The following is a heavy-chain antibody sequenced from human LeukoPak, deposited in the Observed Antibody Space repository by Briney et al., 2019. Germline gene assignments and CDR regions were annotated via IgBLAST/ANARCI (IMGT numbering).Heavy chain of an antibody. Sequence: GASVNVSCKASGYTFTGYYMHWMRQAPAQGLEWMGWINPNSGGTNYAQKFQGRVTMTRDTSISTAYMELSRLRSDDTAVYYCARDADRYCSSTSCYDGGYYYYMDVWGKGTTVTVSS. CDR2: INPNSGGT. V-gene: IGHV1-2*02. D-gene: IGHD2-2*01. CDR1: GYTFTGYY. CDR3: ARDADRYCSSTSCYDGGYYYYMDV. J-gene: IGHJ6*03.